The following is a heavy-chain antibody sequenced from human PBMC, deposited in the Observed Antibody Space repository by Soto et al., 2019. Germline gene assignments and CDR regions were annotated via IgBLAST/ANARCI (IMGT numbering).Heavy chain of an antibody. Sequence: VASVKVSCKASGYTFTRYGISWVRQAPGQGLEWMGWVSTYNGNTNYAQKVQGRVTMTTDTSTSTAYMELRSLTSDDTAVYYCARGSGFGESSLDYWGRGTLVTVSS. CDR1: GYTFTRYG. V-gene: IGHV1-18*04. J-gene: IGHJ4*02. CDR3: ARGSGFGESSLDY. CDR2: VSTYNGNT. D-gene: IGHD3-10*01.